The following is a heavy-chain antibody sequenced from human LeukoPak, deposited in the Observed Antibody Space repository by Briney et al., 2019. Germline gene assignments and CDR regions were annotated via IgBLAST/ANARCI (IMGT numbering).Heavy chain of an antibody. CDR3: ARGVWVVRGVIGDAFDI. D-gene: IGHD3-10*01. CDR2: QSYDGSNK. CDR1: GFTFSSFG. J-gene: IGHJ3*02. Sequence: GGSLRLSCAASGFTFSSFGMHWVRQAPGKGLECLGVQSYDGSNKYYADSVKGRFTISRDNSKKTLYLQMNSLRTEDTALYYCARGVWVVRGVIGDAFDIWGQGTLVTVSS. V-gene: IGHV3-30*03.